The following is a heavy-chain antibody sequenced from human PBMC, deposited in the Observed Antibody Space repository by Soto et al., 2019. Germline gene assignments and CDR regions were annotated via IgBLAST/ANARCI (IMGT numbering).Heavy chain of an antibody. CDR1: GFTFGNYW. Sequence: EVQLVESGGGLVQPGGSLRLSCAVSGFTFGNYWMHWVRQPPGRGLMWVARINADGRTTSYADSVEGRFTISRDSAKNTLSLEMNSLRAEDTAIYYCARDFTTAETPGDDFDYWGQGTLVTVSS. V-gene: IGHV3-74*01. J-gene: IGHJ4*02. D-gene: IGHD4-17*01. CDR2: INADGRTT. CDR3: ARDFTTAETPGDDFDY.